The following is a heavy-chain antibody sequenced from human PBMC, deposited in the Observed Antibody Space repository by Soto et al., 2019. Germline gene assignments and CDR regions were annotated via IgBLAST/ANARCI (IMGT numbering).Heavy chain of an antibody. J-gene: IGHJ4*02. D-gene: IGHD7-27*01. CDR1: GFTFSSYE. CDR3: AAGDWGAAFDN. CDR2: ISDTGKTV. V-gene: IGHV3-48*03. Sequence: EVHLVESGGGLVQPGGSLRLSCAASGFTFSSYEMNWVRQAPEKGLEWVSYISDTGKTVYYADSVKGRFAISRDNAKNSLFLQMNSLRGDDTAVYYCAAGDWGAAFDNWGQGTLVTVSS.